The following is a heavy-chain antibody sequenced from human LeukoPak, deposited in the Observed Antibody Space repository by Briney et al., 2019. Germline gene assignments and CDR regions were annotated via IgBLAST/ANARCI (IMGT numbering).Heavy chain of an antibody. CDR1: GYTFTGYY. Sequence: ASVEVSCKASGYTFTGYYMHWVRQAPGQGLEWMGWINPNRGGTNYAQKFQGRVTMTRDTSISTAYMELSRLRSDDTAVYYCARLGWELPEDYWGQGTLVTVSS. CDR3: ARLGWELPEDY. CDR2: INPNRGGT. V-gene: IGHV1-2*02. D-gene: IGHD1-26*01. J-gene: IGHJ4*02.